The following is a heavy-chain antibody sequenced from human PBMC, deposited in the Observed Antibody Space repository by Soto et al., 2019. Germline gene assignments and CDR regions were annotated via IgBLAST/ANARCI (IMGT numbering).Heavy chain of an antibody. CDR3: ARDLTAAAGAVYAFDI. Sequence: GASVKVSCKASGYTFTSYGMNWVRQAPGRGLEWMGWINPGNGNTKYSQKFQGRVIIERDTSASTAYMELSSLRSEDTAVYYCARDLTAAAGAVYAFDIWGQGTMVTVSS. D-gene: IGHD6-13*01. V-gene: IGHV1-3*01. CDR1: GYTFTSYG. J-gene: IGHJ3*02. CDR2: INPGNGNT.